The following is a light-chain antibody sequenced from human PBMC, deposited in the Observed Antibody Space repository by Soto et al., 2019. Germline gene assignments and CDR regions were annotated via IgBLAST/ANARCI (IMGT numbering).Light chain of an antibody. CDR3: QRCCGSPCT. J-gene: IGKJ3*01. CDR1: QSVSSTY. Sequence: EIVLTQSPGNLSLSPGERATLSCRASQSVSSTYLAWYQQKPGQAPRPLIYGASSRATVIPDRFSGSGSGTDFTLTISRLDPKDFAVYFCQRCCGSPCTFGPGNKVEIK. V-gene: IGKV3-20*01. CDR2: GAS.